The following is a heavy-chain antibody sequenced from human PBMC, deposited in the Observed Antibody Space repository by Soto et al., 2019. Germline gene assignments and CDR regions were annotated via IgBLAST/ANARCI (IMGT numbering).Heavy chain of an antibody. CDR2: ISYDGSNK. CDR1: GFTFSSYG. Sequence: TGGSLRLSCAASGFTFSSYGMHWVRQAPGKGLEWVAVISYDGSNKYYADSVKGRFTISRDNSKNTLYLQMNSLRAEDTAVYYCAKDPYSSSSTVDYWGQGTLVTVSS. J-gene: IGHJ4*02. CDR3: AKDPYSSSSTVDY. V-gene: IGHV3-30*18. D-gene: IGHD6-6*01.